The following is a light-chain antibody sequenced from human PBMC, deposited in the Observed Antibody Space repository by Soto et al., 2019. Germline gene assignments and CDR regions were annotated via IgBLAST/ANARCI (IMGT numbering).Light chain of an antibody. CDR1: QSINSW. CDR2: KAS. J-gene: IGKJ4*01. Sequence: DIQMTQSPSTLSASVGDRVTITCRASQSINSWLAWYQQKPGKAPKLLIYKASSLESGVPSRFSGSGSETEFTLTISSLQPDDFATYYCQHYGLTFGGGTKVEIK. CDR3: QHYGLT. V-gene: IGKV1-5*03.